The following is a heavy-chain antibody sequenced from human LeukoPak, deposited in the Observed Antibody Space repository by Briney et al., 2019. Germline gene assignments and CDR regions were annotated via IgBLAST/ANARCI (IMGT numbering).Heavy chain of an antibody. D-gene: IGHD2-15*01. CDR2: INPNSGGT. CDR3: AREGYCSGGTCYFLDY. CDR1: GYTFTGYC. Sequence: ASVKVSCKASGYTFTGYCMHWVRQAPGQGLEWMGRINPNSGGTNFAQRFQGRVTMTRDTSISTAYMELSRLRSDDTAVYYCAREGYCSGGTCYFLDYWGQGTLVTVSS. J-gene: IGHJ4*02. V-gene: IGHV1-2*06.